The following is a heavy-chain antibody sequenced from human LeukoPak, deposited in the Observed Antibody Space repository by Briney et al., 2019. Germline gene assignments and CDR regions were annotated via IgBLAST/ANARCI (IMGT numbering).Heavy chain of an antibody. CDR2: ISSSSSYI. CDR1: GFTFSSYE. V-gene: IGHV3-21*05. D-gene: IGHD6-13*01. Sequence: PGGSLRLSCAASGFTFSSYEMNWVRQAPGKGLEWVSYISSSSSYIYYADSVKGRFTISRDNAKNSLYLQMNSLRAEDTAVYYCARAYSSSWMKAFDIWGQGTMVTVSS. CDR3: ARAYSSSWMKAFDI. J-gene: IGHJ3*02.